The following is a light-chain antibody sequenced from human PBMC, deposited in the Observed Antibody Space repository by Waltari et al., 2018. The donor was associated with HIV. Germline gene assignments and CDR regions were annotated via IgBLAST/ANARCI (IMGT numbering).Light chain of an antibody. Sequence: QSALTQPASVSGSPGQSLTISCTGTSSDVGSYNLFSWYQQHPGKAPKLMIYEGSKRPSGVSNRFSGSKSGNTASLTIAGLQAEDEADYYCCSYAGSSTLEVFGGGTKLTVL. V-gene: IGLV2-23*01. CDR1: SSDVGSYNL. CDR3: CSYAGSSTLEV. J-gene: IGLJ2*01. CDR2: EGS.